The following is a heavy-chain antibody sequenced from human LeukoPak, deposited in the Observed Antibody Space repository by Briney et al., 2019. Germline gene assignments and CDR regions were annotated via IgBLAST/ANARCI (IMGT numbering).Heavy chain of an antibody. V-gene: IGHV4-59*08. CDR2: IYYSGST. J-gene: IGHJ4*02. CDR3: ARMYSSSWRPLGPFDY. CDR1: GGSISSYY. Sequence: SETLSLTCTVSGGSISSYYWSWIRQPPGKGLEWIGYIYYSGSTNYNPSLKSRVTISVDTSKNQFSLKPSSVTAADTAVYYCARMYSSSWRPLGPFDYWGQGTLVTVSS. D-gene: IGHD6-13*01.